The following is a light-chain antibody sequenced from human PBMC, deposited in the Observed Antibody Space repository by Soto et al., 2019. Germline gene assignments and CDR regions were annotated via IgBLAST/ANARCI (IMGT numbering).Light chain of an antibody. J-gene: IGKJ1*01. CDR1: QSISSW. CDR2: DAS. CDR3: QQYNSYSQT. Sequence: DIQMTQSLSTLSASVGDRVTITCRASQSISSWLAWYQQRPGKAPKLLIYDASSLESGVPSRFSGSGSGTEFTLTISSLQPDDFATYYCQQYNSYSQTFGQGTKVGIK. V-gene: IGKV1-5*01.